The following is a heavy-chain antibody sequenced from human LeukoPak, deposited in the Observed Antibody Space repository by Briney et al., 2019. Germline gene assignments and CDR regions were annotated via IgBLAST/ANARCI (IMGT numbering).Heavy chain of an antibody. CDR1: GFTFSNFW. Sequence: PGGSLRLSCVASGFTFSNFWMSWVRQAPGKGLEWVANIKQDGNEKYYVDSVKGRFTISRDNAKNSLYLQMNSLRAEDTAVYYCARAYFAYWGQGTLVTVSS. CDR3: ARAYFAY. CDR2: IKQDGNEK. J-gene: IGHJ4*02. V-gene: IGHV3-7*01.